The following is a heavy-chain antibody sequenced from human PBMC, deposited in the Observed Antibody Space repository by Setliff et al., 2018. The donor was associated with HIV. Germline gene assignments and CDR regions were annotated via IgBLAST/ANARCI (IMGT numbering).Heavy chain of an antibody. V-gene: IGHV3-49*03. CDR3: ARDPRFSGWGWLHL. D-gene: IGHD3-16*01. Sequence: GGSLRLSCTASGFTFGDDAMSWFRQAPGKGLEWVGFIRSKTYGGTTEYAASVKGRFIMSRDDSKSIAYLQMNSLKSEDTAVYYCARDPRFSGWGWLHLWGQGTLVTVSS. CDR1: GFTFGDDA. J-gene: IGHJ5*02. CDR2: IRSKTYGGTT.